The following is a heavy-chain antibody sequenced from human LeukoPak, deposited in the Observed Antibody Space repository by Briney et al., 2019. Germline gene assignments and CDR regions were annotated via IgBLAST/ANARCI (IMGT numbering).Heavy chain of an antibody. J-gene: IGHJ4*02. CDR2: VTSSGSST. V-gene: IGHV3-11*01. CDR1: GFSISDHY. CDR3: TRERRGSYYAFES. Sequence: GGSLRLSCAASGFSISDHYMSWIRQSPGKGLEWISDVTSSGSSTKYADSVKGRFTISRGNAKNSVALQMNSLRAEDTAVYYCTRERRGSYYAFESWGQGTLVTVSS. D-gene: IGHD3-10*01.